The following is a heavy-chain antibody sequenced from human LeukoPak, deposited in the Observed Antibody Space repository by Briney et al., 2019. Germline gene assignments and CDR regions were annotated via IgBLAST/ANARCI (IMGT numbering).Heavy chain of an antibody. J-gene: IGHJ4*02. Sequence: SETLSLTCTVSGGSISSHYWSWIRQPPGKGLEWIGYIYYSGSTNYNPSLKSRVTISVDTSKNQFSLKLSSVTAADTAVYYCARESSEDNFDYGGQGTLVTVSS. V-gene: IGHV4-59*11. CDR3: ARESSEDNFDY. CDR1: GGSISSHY. CDR2: IYYSGST. D-gene: IGHD2-15*01.